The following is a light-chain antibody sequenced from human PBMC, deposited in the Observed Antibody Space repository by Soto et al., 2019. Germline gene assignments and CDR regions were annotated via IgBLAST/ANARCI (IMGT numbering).Light chain of an antibody. V-gene: IGLV2-14*02. J-gene: IGLJ1*01. Sequence: QSVLTQPASVSGSPGQSITISCAGSGGDVGNYDLLSWYQQMPGKAPKLMIYGVSNRPSGVSNRFSGSKSGNTASLTISGLQADDEADYYCSTHTTSGALQVFGTGTKLTVL. CDR1: GGDVGNYDL. CDR2: GVS. CDR3: STHTTSGALQV.